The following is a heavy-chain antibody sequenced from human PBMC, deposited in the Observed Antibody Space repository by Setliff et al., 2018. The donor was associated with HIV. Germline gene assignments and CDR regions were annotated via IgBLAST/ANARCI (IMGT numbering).Heavy chain of an antibody. J-gene: IGHJ4*02. Sequence: SETLSLTCAVSGGSISSSNWWSWVRQPPGKGLEWIGEIYHSGSTNYNPSLKSRVTISVDKSKNQFSLKLSSVTAAATAVYYCARDKGGGTVVAGIDYWGQGTLVTVSS. CDR2: IYHSGST. CDR3: ARDKGGGTVVAGIDY. D-gene: IGHD6-19*01. V-gene: IGHV4-4*02. CDR1: GGSISSSNW.